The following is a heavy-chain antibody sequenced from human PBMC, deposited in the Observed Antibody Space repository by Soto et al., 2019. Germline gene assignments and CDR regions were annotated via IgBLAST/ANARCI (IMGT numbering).Heavy chain of an antibody. CDR3: TRVFGFWSGFSDS. CDR2: MLPNGST. V-gene: IGHV4-38-2*01. Sequence: KPSETLSLTCDVSGYAIRNGNYWGWIRQSPGKGLEWIGSMLPNGSTYYKSSLKSRITISVDTSKNQFSLKLTSVTAADTAVYYCTRVFGFWSGFSDSWGQGILVTVSS. D-gene: IGHD3-3*01. CDR1: GYAIRNGNY. J-gene: IGHJ4*02.